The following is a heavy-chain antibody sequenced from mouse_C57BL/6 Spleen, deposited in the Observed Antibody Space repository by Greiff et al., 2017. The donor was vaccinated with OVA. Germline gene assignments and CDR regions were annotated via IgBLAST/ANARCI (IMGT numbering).Heavy chain of an antibody. V-gene: IGHV1-61*01. CDR3: ARNGYYGSSLDY. CDR2: IYPSDSET. CDR1: GYTFTSYW. J-gene: IGHJ2*01. D-gene: IGHD1-1*01. Sequence: QVQLQQPGAELVRPGSSVKLSCKASGYTFTSYWMDWVKQRPGQGLEWIGNIYPSDSETHYNQKFKDKATLTVDKSSSTAYMQLSSLTSEDSAVYNCARNGYYGSSLDYWGQGTTLTVSS.